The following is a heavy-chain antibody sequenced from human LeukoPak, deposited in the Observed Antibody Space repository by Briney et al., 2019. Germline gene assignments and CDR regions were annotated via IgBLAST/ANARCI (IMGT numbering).Heavy chain of an antibody. CDR3: ARDKGFDY. J-gene: IGHJ4*02. V-gene: IGHV3-30*04. CDR1: GFTFSSYA. CDR2: ISYDGSNK. Sequence: GGSLRLSCAASGFTFSSYAMHWVRQAPGKGLEWVAVISYDGSNKYYADSVKGRFTISRDNSKNTLYLQMNSLRAEDTAVYYCARDKGFDYWGQGTLVTVSS.